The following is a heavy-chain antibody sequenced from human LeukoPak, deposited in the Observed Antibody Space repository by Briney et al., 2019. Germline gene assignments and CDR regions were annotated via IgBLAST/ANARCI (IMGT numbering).Heavy chain of an antibody. V-gene: IGHV4-30-2*01. Sequence: SETLSLTCTVSGGSISSGGYYWSWIRQPPGKGLEWIGYIYHSGSTYYNPSLKSRVTISVDRSKNQFSLKLSSVTAADTAVYYCARGEGYCSSTSCYVRSRHNWFDPWGQGTLVTVSS. J-gene: IGHJ5*02. CDR1: GGSISSGGYY. D-gene: IGHD2-2*01. CDR2: IYHSGST. CDR3: ARGEGYCSSTSCYVRSRHNWFDP.